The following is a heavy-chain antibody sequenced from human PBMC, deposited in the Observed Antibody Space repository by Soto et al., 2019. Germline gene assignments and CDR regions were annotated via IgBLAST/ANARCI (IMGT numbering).Heavy chain of an antibody. V-gene: IGHV3-23*01. D-gene: IGHD3-10*01. Sequence: GGSLRLSCAASGFTFSSYSMSWVRQAPGKGLEWVSGFRSSGDDGTTYYADSVKGRFTISRDNSKNTLFLHMNSLRAEDTAIYYCAKKVNSGSGSQYFDYWGQGKVVTGSS. J-gene: IGHJ4*02. CDR2: FRSSGDDGTT. CDR3: AKKVNSGSGSQYFDY. CDR1: GFTFSSYS.